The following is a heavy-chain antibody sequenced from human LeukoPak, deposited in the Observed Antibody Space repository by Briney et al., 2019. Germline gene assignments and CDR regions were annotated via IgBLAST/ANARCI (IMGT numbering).Heavy chain of an antibody. Sequence: GASVKVSCRASGYNFSAYGMTWVRQAPGQGLEWMGWVTSDNRDTKYAPKFQGRVTMTTDMSSTTAYMELRSLRSDDTAVYYCARGFHEYWHDYWGQGTLVTVSS. CDR3: ARGFHEYWHDY. D-gene: IGHD2-8*02. V-gene: IGHV1-18*01. J-gene: IGHJ4*02. CDR2: VTSDNRDT. CDR1: GYNFSAYG.